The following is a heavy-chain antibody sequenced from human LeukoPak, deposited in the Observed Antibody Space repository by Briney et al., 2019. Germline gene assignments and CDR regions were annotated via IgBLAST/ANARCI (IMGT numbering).Heavy chain of an antibody. CDR2: INHSGST. Sequence: PSETLSLTCAVYGGSFSGYYWSWIRQPPGKGLEWIGEINHSGSTNYNPSLKSRVTISVDTSKNQFSLKLTSVTAADTAVYYCAKDTWLDYWGQGILVPVSS. D-gene: IGHD5-12*01. V-gene: IGHV4-34*01. CDR3: AKDTWLDY. CDR1: GGSFSGYY. J-gene: IGHJ4*02.